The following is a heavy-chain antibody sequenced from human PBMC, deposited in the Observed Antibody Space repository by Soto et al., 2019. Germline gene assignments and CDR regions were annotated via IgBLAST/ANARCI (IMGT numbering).Heavy chain of an antibody. CDR3: ASISSRSCSGGRCYRPNDY. J-gene: IGHJ4*02. CDR2: ISHSGST. D-gene: IGHD2-15*01. Sequence: QLQLQESGSGLVKPSQTLSLTCAVSGGSISSGGYSWSWIRQPPGKGLEWVGYISHSGSTYYNPSLKRRVTISVDTSKNQFSLKLSSVTAADTAVYYCASISSRSCSGGRCYRPNDYWGQGTLVTVSS. CDR1: GGSISSGGYS. V-gene: IGHV4-30-2*01.